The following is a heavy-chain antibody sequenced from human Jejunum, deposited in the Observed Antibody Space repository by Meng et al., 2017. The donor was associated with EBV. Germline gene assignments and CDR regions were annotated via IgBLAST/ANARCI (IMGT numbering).Heavy chain of an antibody. J-gene: IGHJ4*02. D-gene: IGHD5-24*01. CDR1: SFTLPPHP. CDR3: ARGDGYNLY. Sequence: VKVVWSESNEPKSAYKRKFSCKASSFTLPPHPSSWVRQDTGKGLEYMGWMSPDNGDTSSAQNLQGRLTMNRDTSISTAYMELSSPTSDATAVYYCARGDGYNLYWGQGTLVTVSS. V-gene: IGHV1-8*01. CDR2: MSPDNGDT.